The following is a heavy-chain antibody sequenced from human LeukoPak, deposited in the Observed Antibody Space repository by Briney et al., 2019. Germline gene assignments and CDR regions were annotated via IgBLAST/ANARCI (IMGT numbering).Heavy chain of an antibody. J-gene: IGHJ4*02. CDR1: GFTFTSSA. CDR2: IVVGSGNT. CDR3: AAGAVTTADFDY. D-gene: IGHD4-17*01. Sequence: SVKVSCKASGFTFTSSAVQWVRQACGQRLEWIGWIVVGSGNTNYAQKFQERVTITRDMSTSTAYMELSSLRSEDTAVYYCAAGAVTTADFDYWGQGTLVTVSS. V-gene: IGHV1-58*01.